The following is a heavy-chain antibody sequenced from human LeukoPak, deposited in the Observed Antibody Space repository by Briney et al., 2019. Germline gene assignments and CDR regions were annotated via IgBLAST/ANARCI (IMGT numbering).Heavy chain of an antibody. CDR1: GGSFSGYY. V-gene: IGHV4-34*01. CDR2: INHSGST. D-gene: IGHD6-19*01. CDR3: ARVDSSGWSRVDY. J-gene: IGHJ4*02. Sequence: PSETLSLTCAVHGGSFSGYYWSWIRQPPGKGLEWIEEINHSGSTNYNPSLKSRVTISVDTSKNQFSLKLSSVTAADTAVYYCARVDSSGWSRVDYWGQGTLVTVSS.